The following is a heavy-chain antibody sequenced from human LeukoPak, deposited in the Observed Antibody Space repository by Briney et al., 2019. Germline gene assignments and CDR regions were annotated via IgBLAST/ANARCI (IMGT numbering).Heavy chain of an antibody. V-gene: IGHV4-31*03. CDR1: GGSISSGGYY. J-gene: IGHJ4*02. D-gene: IGHD3-22*01. CDR2: IYYSGST. Sequence: PSETLSLTCTVSGGSISSGGYYWSWIRQHPGKGLEWIGYIYYSGSTYYTPSLKSRVTISVDTSKNQFSLKLSSVTAADTAVYYCARHPGDRSGYHFDYWGQGTLVTVSS. CDR3: ARHPGDRSGYHFDY.